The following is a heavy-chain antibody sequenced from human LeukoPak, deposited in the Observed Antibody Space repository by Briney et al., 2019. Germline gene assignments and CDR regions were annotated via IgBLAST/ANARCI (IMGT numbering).Heavy chain of an antibody. CDR3: ATGDYFDF. CDR1: GYTFSGYY. Sequence: ASVKVSCKASGYTFSGYYVHWVRQAPGQGLEWMGGINPNGDVTNYAQNFQGWVTLTRDTSISTAYMELSRLRSDDTAVYYCATGDYFDFWGQGTLVTVSS. CDR2: INPNGDVT. J-gene: IGHJ4*02. V-gene: IGHV1-2*04.